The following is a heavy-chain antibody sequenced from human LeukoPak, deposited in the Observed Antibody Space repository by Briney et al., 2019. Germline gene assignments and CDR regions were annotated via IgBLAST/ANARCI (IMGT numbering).Heavy chain of an antibody. V-gene: IGHV4-39*07. CDR3: ARDPYDSSGHYGMDV. J-gene: IGHJ6*02. CDR1: GGSISSSSYY. Sequence: SETLSLTCTVSGGSISSSSYYWGWIRQPPGKGLEWIGSDYYSGSTHYNPSLKSRVTISVDTSKNQFSLKLRYVTAADTAVYYCARDPYDSSGHYGMDVWGQGTTVTVSS. D-gene: IGHD3-22*01. CDR2: DYYSGST.